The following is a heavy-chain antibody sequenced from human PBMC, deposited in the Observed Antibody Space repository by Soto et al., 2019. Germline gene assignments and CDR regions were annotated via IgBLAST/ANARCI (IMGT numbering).Heavy chain of an antibody. Sequence: EVQLVESGGGLVQPGGSLRLSCSASGFSFSSYAMHGVRQAPGKGLEYVSAISSNGGSKYYADSVKGRFTISRDNSKNTLYLQMSSLRAENTAVYYCVKDGPTAMVFGYYFDYWGQGTLVTVSS. D-gene: IGHD5-18*01. CDR2: ISSNGGSK. V-gene: IGHV3-64D*08. CDR1: GFSFSSYA. CDR3: VKDGPTAMVFGYYFDY. J-gene: IGHJ4*02.